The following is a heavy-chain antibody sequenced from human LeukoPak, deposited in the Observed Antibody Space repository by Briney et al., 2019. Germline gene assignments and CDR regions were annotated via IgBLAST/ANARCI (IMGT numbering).Heavy chain of an antibody. Sequence: ASVKVSCKASGYTFTSYYMHWVRQAPGQGLEWMGIINPSGGSTSYAQKFQGRVTMTRDTSTSTVYMELSSLRSEDTAVYYCARDRVALGYYYCGMDVWGQGTTVTVSS. CDR2: INPSGGST. V-gene: IGHV1-46*01. J-gene: IGHJ6*02. CDR1: GYTFTSYY. CDR3: ARDRVALGYYYCGMDV. D-gene: IGHD2-21*01.